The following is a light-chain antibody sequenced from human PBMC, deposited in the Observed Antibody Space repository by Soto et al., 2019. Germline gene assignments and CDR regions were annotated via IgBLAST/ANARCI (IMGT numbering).Light chain of an antibody. CDR2: GAS. CDR1: QTVLSN. CDR3: QQYNNWPIT. V-gene: IGKV3-15*01. J-gene: IGKJ5*01. Sequence: EIVLTQSPATLSVSPGERATLSCRASQTVLSNLAWYQQKPGQAPRLLIYGASTRATGIPARFSGSGSGTEFTLTISSLQSEDFAVYYCQQYNNWPITVGQGTRLEIK.